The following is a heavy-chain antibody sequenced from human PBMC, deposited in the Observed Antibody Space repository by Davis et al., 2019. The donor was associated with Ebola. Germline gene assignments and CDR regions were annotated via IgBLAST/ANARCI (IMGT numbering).Heavy chain of an antibody. Sequence: SQTLSLTCAVYGGSFRGYYWIWIRQPPGKGLEWIGEINHSGRTNYNPSLKSRVTISLDTSRNQFSLRLGSVTAADTAVYYCARAFHNWYFDLWGRGTLVTVSS. CDR1: GGSFRGYY. V-gene: IGHV4-34*01. J-gene: IGHJ2*01. CDR2: INHSGRT. CDR3: ARAFHNWYFDL.